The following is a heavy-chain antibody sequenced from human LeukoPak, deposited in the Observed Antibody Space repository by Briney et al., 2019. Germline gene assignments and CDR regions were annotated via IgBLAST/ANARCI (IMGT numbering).Heavy chain of an antibody. J-gene: IGHJ3*02. D-gene: IGHD3-10*01. Sequence: SETLSLTCSVSGGSINSGTYFWAWIRQPPGKGLEWIGSIYYSGSTYYNPSLKSRVTISVDTSRNQFSLKLSSVTAADTAVYYCAVSGELRSAFDIWGQGTMVTVSS. CDR3: AVSGELRSAFDI. CDR1: GGSINSGTYF. CDR2: IYYSGST. V-gene: IGHV4-39*07.